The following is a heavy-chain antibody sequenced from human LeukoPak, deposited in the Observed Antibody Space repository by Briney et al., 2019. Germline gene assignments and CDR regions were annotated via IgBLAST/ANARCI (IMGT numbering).Heavy chain of an antibody. Sequence: PGRSLRLSCTASGFTFGDYAMSWVRQAPGKGREGVGFIRSKAYGGTTEYAASVKGRFTISRDDSKSIAYLQMNSLKTEDTAVYYCTRRFRFGELYDYWGQGTLVTVSS. V-gene: IGHV3-49*04. D-gene: IGHD3-10*01. CDR2: IRSKAYGGTT. J-gene: IGHJ4*02. CDR3: TRRFRFGELYDY. CDR1: GFTFGDYA.